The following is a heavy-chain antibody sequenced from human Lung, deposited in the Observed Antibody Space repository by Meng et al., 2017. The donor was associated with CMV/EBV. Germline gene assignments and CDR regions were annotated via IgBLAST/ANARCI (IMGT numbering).Heavy chain of an antibody. J-gene: IGHJ6*02. Sequence: ESXKISXAASGFTFSTFAMSWVRQAPGKGLQWVSVIYSGDDSTYYADSVKGRFTISRDNSKNMLYLQMNSLRAEDSAVYFCAKGKWGGYYYYNGMDVWGRGTTVTVSS. CDR1: GFTFSTFA. CDR3: AKGKWGGYYYYNGMDV. D-gene: IGHD1-26*01. V-gene: IGHV3-23*03. CDR2: IYSGDDST.